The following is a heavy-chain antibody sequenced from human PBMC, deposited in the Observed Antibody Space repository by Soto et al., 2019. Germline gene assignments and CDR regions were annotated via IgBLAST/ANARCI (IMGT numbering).Heavy chain of an antibody. CDR2: IFYSGGT. Sequence: SETLSLTCTVSGDSISTYYWSWIRQPPGKGLQWIGYIFYSGGTAYNPSLKSRVTISLDMSKKQISLKLSSVTTADTATYFCGRLQLVQKVIDYWGQGTLVTVSS. CDR3: GRLQLVQKVIDY. D-gene: IGHD1-1*01. V-gene: IGHV4-59*01. J-gene: IGHJ4*02. CDR1: GDSISTYY.